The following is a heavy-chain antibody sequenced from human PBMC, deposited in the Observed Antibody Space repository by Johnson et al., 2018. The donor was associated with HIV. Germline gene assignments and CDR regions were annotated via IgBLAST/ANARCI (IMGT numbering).Heavy chain of an antibody. J-gene: IGHJ3*02. CDR3: AKGRIGTSSMRGGAFDM. CDR2: ISYGGSNK. Sequence: QVQLVESGGGVVQPGRSLRLSCAASGFTFSSYAMHWVRQAPGKGLEWVAVISYGGSNKYFADSVKGRFTISRDNSKNTLYLQMNSMRVEDTAVYYCAKGRIGTSSMRGGAFDMWGQGTMVIVSS. CDR1: GFTFSSYA. D-gene: IGHD1/OR15-1a*01. V-gene: IGHV3-30-3*01.